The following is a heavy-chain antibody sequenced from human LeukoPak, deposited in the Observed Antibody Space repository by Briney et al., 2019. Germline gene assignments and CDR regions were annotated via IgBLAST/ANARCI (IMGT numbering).Heavy chain of an antibody. J-gene: IGHJ6*03. CDR2: IYTSGST. Sequence: PSETLSLTCTVSGGSISSYYWSWIRQPARKGLEWIGRIYTSGSTNYNPSLKSRVTISVDKSKNQFSLKLSSVTAADTAVYYCARVGPLFYGSTSYYYYYMDVWGKGTTVTVSS. V-gene: IGHV4-4*07. D-gene: IGHD3-10*01. CDR1: GGSISSYY. CDR3: ARVGPLFYGSTSYYYYYMDV.